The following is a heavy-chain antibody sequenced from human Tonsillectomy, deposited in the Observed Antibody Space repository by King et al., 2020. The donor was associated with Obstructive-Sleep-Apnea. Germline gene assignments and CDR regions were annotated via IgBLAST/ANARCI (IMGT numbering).Heavy chain of an antibody. Sequence: QLVQSGAEVKKPGASLKVSCKASGYTFTSYDINWVRQATGQGLEWMGWMNPNSGNTGYAQKFQGRVTMTRNTSLSTAYMELSSLRSEDTAVYYCARVPYYYHSSGYRGGYYFDYWGQGTLVTVSS. CDR1: GYTFTSYD. CDR2: MNPNSGNT. CDR3: ARVPYYYHSSGYRGGYYFDY. V-gene: IGHV1-8*01. J-gene: IGHJ4*02. D-gene: IGHD3-22*01.